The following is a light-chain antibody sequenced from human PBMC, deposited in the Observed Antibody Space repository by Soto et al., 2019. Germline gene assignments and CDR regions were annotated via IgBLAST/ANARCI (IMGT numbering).Light chain of an antibody. V-gene: IGLV1-51*01. CDR2: DND. J-gene: IGLJ2*01. Sequence: QSVLTQPPSVSAAPGQRVTISCSGSSSNIGENFVSWYQHLPGTAPKLLIYDNDKRPSGIPDRFSGSKSGNTASLTVSGLQAEDEADYHCSSYTGTNNPFGGGTKLTVL. CDR3: SSYTGTNNP. CDR1: SSNIGENF.